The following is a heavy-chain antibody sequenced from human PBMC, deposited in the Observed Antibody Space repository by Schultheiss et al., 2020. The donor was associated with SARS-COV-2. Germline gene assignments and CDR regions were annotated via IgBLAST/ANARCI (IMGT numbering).Heavy chain of an antibody. V-gene: IGHV4-34*01. D-gene: IGHD3-22*01. CDR2: VHYSGRT. Sequence: SETLSLTCAVYGGSFSGYYWSWIRQPPGKGLEWIGNVHYSGRTSYNPSLKSRVTISVDTSKNQFSLKLSSVTAADTAVYYCASLDSSGYYILRYWGQGTLVTVSS. J-gene: IGHJ4*02. CDR1: GGSFSGYY. CDR3: ASLDSSGYYILRY.